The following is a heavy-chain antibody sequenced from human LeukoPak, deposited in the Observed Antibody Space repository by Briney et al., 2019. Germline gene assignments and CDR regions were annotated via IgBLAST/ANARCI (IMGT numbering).Heavy chain of an antibody. CDR2: ISSSSSYI. J-gene: IGHJ5*02. Sequence: GGSLRLSCAASGFTFSSYSMNWVRQAPGKGLKWVSSISSSSSYIYYADSVKGRFTISRDNAKNSLYLQMNSLRAEDTAVYYCARDEYCTNGVCSPGFDPWGQGTLVTVSS. D-gene: IGHD2-8*01. V-gene: IGHV3-21*01. CDR1: GFTFSSYS. CDR3: ARDEYCTNGVCSPGFDP.